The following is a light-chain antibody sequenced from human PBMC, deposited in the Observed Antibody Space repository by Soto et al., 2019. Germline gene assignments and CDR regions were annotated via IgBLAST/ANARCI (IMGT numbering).Light chain of an antibody. CDR2: KSS. CDR1: QSISVW. CDR3: HQYHIHPWT. Sequence: DIQMTQSPSTLSAFVGDRVTITCRASQSISVWLAWYQQKPGKAPKLLMYKSSSLESGVPSGVSDSGSGTEFTLTISCLQSDHFASYDCHQYHIHPWTFGQETPEEVK. J-gene: IGKJ1*01. V-gene: IGKV1-5*03.